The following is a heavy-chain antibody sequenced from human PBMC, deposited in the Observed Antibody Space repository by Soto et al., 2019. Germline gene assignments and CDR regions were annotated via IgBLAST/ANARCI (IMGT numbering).Heavy chain of an antibody. J-gene: IGHJ4*02. V-gene: IGHV4-59*01. Sequence: SETLSLTCTVSGGSISSYYWSWIRQPPGKGLEWIGYINYSGSTNYNPSLKSRVTISVDTSKNQFSLKLSSVTAADTAVYYCARGVKAAAEYYFDYWGQGTLVTVSS. CDR2: INYSGST. D-gene: IGHD6-13*01. CDR1: GGSISSYY. CDR3: ARGVKAAAEYYFDY.